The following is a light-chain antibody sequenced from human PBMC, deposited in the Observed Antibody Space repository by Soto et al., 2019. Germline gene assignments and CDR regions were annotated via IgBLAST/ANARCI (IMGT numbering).Light chain of an antibody. V-gene: IGLV1-47*01. CDR2: RII. CDR3: AAWDESLSGWV. J-gene: IGLJ3*02. CDR1: SSNIGNGY. Sequence: QSVLTQPPSVSGTPGQRVTISCSGSSSNIGNGYVYWYQQFPGTAPKLLISRIIQRPSGVPDRFSGSKSGTSASLAISGLRSEDEADYYCAAWDESLSGWVFGGGTKLTVL.